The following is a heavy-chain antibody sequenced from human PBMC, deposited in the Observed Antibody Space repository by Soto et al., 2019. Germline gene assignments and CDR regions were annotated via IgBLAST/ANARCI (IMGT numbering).Heavy chain of an antibody. D-gene: IGHD2-15*01. CDR2: IKQDGSEK. J-gene: IGHJ5*02. CDR1: GFTFSSYW. Sequence: LRLSCAASGFTFSSYWMSWVRQAPGKGLEWVANIKQDGSEKYYVDSVKGRFTISRDNAKNSLYLQMNSLRAEDTAVYYCARSVVVVVAATPGWFDPWGQGTLVTVSS. V-gene: IGHV3-7*03. CDR3: ARSVVVVVAATPGWFDP.